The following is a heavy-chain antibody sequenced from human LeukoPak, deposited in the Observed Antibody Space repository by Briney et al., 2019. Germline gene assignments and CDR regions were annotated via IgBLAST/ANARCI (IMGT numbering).Heavy chain of an antibody. Sequence: ASVKVSCKASGYTFTSYAMHWVRQAPGQRLEWMGWINAGNGNTKYSQEFQGRVTITRDTSASTAYMELSSLRSEDMAVYYCARDRSDYYDSSGLFDYWGQGTLVTVSS. CDR3: ARDRSDYYDSSGLFDY. CDR2: INAGNGNT. V-gene: IGHV1-3*03. CDR1: GYTFTSYA. J-gene: IGHJ4*02. D-gene: IGHD3-22*01.